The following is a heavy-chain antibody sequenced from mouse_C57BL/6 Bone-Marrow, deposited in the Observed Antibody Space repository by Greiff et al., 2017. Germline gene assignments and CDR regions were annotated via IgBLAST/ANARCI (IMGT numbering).Heavy chain of an antibody. V-gene: IGHV1-39*01. CDR2: INPNYGTT. J-gene: IGHJ3*01. CDR1: GYSFTDYN. D-gene: IGHD2-4*01. Sequence: VQLQQSGPELVKPGASVKISCKASGYSFTDYNMNWVKQSNGKSLEWIGVINPNYGTTSYNQTFNGKATLTVDQSYSTAYMQLNSLTSEYSAVYYCASHYDYDGVAYWGQGTLVTVSA. CDR3: ASHYDYDGVAY.